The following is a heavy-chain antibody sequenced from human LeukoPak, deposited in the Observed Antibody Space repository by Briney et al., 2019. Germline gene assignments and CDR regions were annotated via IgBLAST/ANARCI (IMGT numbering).Heavy chain of an antibody. CDR2: IYYSGST. J-gene: IGHJ4*02. Sequence: SETLSLTCTVSGGSISNYYWSWIRQPPGKGLEWIGYIYYSGSTNYHPSLKGRVTISVDTSKNQFSLKLSSVTAADTAVYYCVRGGPPTVTRLDYWGQGSLDSVSS. D-gene: IGHD4-17*01. CDR1: GGSISNYY. V-gene: IGHV4-59*01. CDR3: VRGGPPTVTRLDY.